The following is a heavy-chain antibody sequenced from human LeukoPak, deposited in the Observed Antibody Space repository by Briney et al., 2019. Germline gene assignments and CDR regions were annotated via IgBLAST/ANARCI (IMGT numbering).Heavy chain of an antibody. V-gene: IGHV4-59*01. CDR3: ARETMATMTD. D-gene: IGHD5-24*01. CDR2: IYYSGST. J-gene: IGHJ4*02. CDR1: GGSISSYY. Sequence: PSETLSLTYTVSGGSISSYYWSWIRQPPGKGLEWIGYIYYSGSTNYNPSLKSRVTISVDTSKNQFSLKLSSVTAADTAVYYCARETMATMTDWGQGTLVTVSS.